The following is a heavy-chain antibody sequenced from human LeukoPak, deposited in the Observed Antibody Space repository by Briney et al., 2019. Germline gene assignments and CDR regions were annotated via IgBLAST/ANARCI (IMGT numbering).Heavy chain of an antibody. CDR1: AFTFSGYA. Sequence: GGSLRLSCAASAFTFSGYAMSWVRQAPGKGLEWVSTISASASSTYYADSVKGRFTISRDNAKNSLYLQMNSLRAEDTAVYYCASTWKIKQLLITGLDPWGQGTLVTVSS. D-gene: IGHD2-2*01. V-gene: IGHV3-23*01. CDR3: ASTWKIKQLLITGLDP. CDR2: ISASASST. J-gene: IGHJ5*02.